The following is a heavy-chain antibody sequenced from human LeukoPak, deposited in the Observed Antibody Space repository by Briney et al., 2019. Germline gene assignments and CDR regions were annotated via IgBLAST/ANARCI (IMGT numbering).Heavy chain of an antibody. D-gene: IGHD3-22*01. V-gene: IGHV3-30-3*01. CDR2: ISYDGSNK. Sequence: PEGSLRLSCAASGFTFSSYAMHWVGQAPGKGLEWVAVISYDGSNKYYADSVKGRFTISRDNSKNTLYLQMNSLRAEDTAVYYCAREEEACVSSGYYSRYGMDVWGQGTTVTVSS. J-gene: IGHJ6*02. CDR1: GFTFSSYA. CDR3: AREEEACVSSGYYSRYGMDV.